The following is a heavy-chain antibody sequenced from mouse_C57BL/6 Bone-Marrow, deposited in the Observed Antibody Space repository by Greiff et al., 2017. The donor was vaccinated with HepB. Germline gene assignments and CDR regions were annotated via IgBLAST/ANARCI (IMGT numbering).Heavy chain of an antibody. CDR3: ARSAGAY. CDR1: GYTFTSYW. J-gene: IGHJ3*01. CDR2: IDPSDSYT. Sequence: QVQLQQSGAELVMPGASVKLSCKASGYTFTSYWMHWVKQRPGQGLEWIGEIDPSDSYTNYNQKFKGKSTLTVDKSSSTAYMQLSSLTSEDSAVYYCARSAGAYWGQGTLVTVSA. V-gene: IGHV1-69*01.